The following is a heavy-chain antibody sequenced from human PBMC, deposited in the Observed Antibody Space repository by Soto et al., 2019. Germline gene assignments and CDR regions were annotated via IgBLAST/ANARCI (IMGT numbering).Heavy chain of an antibody. V-gene: IGHV1-69*13. D-gene: IGHD3-3*01. Sequence: SVKVSCKASGGTFSSYAISWVRQAPGRGLEWMGGIIPIFGTANYAQKFQGRVTITADESTSTAYMELSSLRSEDTAVYYCARDAITIFGVVGRHYHFDYWGQGTLVTVSS. J-gene: IGHJ4*02. CDR3: ARDAITIFGVVGRHYHFDY. CDR1: GGTFSSYA. CDR2: IIPIFGTA.